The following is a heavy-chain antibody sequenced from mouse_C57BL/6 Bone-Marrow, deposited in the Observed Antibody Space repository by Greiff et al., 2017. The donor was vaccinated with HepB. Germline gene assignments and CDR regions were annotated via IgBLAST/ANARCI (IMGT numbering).Heavy chain of an antibody. CDR3: ARILRDAY. D-gene: IGHD1-1*01. Sequence: VQLQQSGPELVKPGASVKISCTASGYAFSSSWMNWVKQRPGKGLEWIGRIYPGDGDTNYNGKFKGKATLTADKSSSTAYMQLSSLTSEDSAVYVCARILRDAYWGQGTLVTVSA. J-gene: IGHJ3*01. CDR2: IYPGDGDT. CDR1: GYAFSSSW. V-gene: IGHV1-82*01.